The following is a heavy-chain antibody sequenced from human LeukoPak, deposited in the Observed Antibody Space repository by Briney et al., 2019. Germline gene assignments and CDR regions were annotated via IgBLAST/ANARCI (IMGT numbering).Heavy chain of an antibody. Sequence: GGSLRLSCAASGFTFSSYSMNWVRQAPGKGLEWVSSISSSSSYIYYADSVKGRFTISRDNAKNTLYLQMNSLGAEDTAVYYCARDRYGSGSYYRQFDYWGQGTLVTVSS. CDR1: GFTFSSYS. V-gene: IGHV3-21*01. D-gene: IGHD3-10*01. CDR2: ISSSSSYI. CDR3: ARDRYGSGSYYRQFDY. J-gene: IGHJ4*02.